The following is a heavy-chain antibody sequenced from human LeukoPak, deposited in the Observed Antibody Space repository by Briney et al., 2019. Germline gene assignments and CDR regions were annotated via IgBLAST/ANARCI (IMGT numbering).Heavy chain of an antibody. J-gene: IGHJ6*03. Sequence: GSLRLSCAASGFTVSSNYMSWVRQAPGKGLEWVSVIYSGGSTYYADSVKGRFTISRDNSKNTLYLQMNSLRAEDTAVYYCAKEGTSSDYYMDVWGKGTTVTISS. D-gene: IGHD2-2*01. CDR3: AKEGTSSDYYMDV. V-gene: IGHV3-53*01. CDR1: GFTVSSNY. CDR2: IYSGGST.